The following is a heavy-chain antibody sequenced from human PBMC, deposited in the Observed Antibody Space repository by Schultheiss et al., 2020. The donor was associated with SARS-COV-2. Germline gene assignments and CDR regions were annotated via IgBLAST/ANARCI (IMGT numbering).Heavy chain of an antibody. CDR2: ISYDGSNK. CDR1: GFTFSSYG. J-gene: IGHJ3*02. CDR3: ARLVEMATIYDAFDI. V-gene: IGHV3-30*03. Sequence: GGSLRLSCAASGFTFSSYGMHWVRQAPGKGLEWVAVISYDGSNKYYADSVKGRFTISRDNAKNSLYLQMNSLRAEDTAVYYCARLVEMATIYDAFDIWGQGTMVTVSS. D-gene: IGHD5-24*01.